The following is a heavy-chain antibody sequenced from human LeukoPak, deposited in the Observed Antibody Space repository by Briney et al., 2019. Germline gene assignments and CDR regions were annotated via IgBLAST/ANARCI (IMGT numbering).Heavy chain of an antibody. CDR3: ASGQYSSGNEPTTDY. Sequence: ASVKVSCKASGYTFTSYYMHWVRQAPGQGLEWMGIINPSGGSTSYAQKFQGRVTMTRDTSASTVYMELSSLRSEDTAVYYCASGQYSSGNEPTTDYWGQGTLVTVSS. J-gene: IGHJ4*02. CDR1: GYTFTSYY. D-gene: IGHD6-19*01. V-gene: IGHV1-46*01. CDR2: INPSGGST.